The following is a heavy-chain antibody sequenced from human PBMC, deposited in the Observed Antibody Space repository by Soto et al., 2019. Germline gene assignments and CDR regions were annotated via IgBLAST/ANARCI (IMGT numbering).Heavy chain of an antibody. V-gene: IGHV4-59*01. J-gene: IGHJ6*03. CDR3: ARHLGGYCGVDCYPLDL. CDR2: LYNTGST. Sequence: SETLCVRWSVAGGSIGGFGGSWIRQSPGKGLEWIGYLYNTGSTIYNPSLKSRVTISVDTSKNQFSLKMNSVTAADTAVYYCARHLGGYCGVDCYPLDLWGKGATVTVSS. CDR1: GGSIGGFG. D-gene: IGHD2-21*02.